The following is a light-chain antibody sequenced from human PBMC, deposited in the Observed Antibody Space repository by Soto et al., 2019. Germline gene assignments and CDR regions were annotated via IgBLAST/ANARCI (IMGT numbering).Light chain of an antibody. V-gene: IGLV2-8*01. Sequence: QSALTQPPSASGSPGQSVTISCTGTSSDVGGYNYVSWYQHHPGKAPKVMIYEVSKRPSGVPDRFSGPKSGNTASLTVSGLQAEDEADYYCSAYAGSNGVVFGGGTKVTVL. CDR2: EVS. J-gene: IGLJ2*01. CDR1: SSDVGGYNY. CDR3: SAYAGSNGVV.